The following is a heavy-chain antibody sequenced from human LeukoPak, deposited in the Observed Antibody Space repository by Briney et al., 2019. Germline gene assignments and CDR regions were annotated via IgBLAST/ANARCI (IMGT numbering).Heavy chain of an antibody. Sequence: GGSLTLSCAASGFTFSGSAMHWVRQASGKGLEWVGRIRSKANSYATAYAASVKGRFTISRDDSKNTAYLQMNSLKTEDTAVYYCTTRGIAARPLDYWGQGTLVTVSS. CDR3: TTRGIAARPLDY. D-gene: IGHD6-6*01. V-gene: IGHV3-73*01. J-gene: IGHJ4*02. CDR2: IRSKANSYAT. CDR1: GFTFSGSA.